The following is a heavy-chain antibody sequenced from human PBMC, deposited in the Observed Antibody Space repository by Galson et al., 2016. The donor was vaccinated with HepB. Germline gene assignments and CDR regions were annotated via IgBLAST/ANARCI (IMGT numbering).Heavy chain of an antibody. Sequence: SVKVSCKASGYTFSNYGISWVRQAPGQGLEWVGWIRPYNGNTKYAPKFEGRVTMTTDTSTSTAYMELRSLRSDDTAVYYCARDALRYFDFRWFDPWGQGTPVTVSS. CDR2: IRPYNGNT. J-gene: IGHJ5*02. CDR3: ARDALRYFDFRWFDP. D-gene: IGHD3-9*01. V-gene: IGHV1-18*01. CDR1: GYTFSNYG.